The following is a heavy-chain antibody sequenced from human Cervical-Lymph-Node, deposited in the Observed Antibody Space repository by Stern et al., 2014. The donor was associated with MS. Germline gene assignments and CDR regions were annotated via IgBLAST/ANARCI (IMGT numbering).Heavy chain of an antibody. CDR2: IYHRGST. CDR1: GGSISSGGYF. Sequence: QVQLQESGPGLVKPSQTLSLTCTVSGGSISSGGYFWSWIRQHPGKGLERIGYIYHRGSTSYNPSLKSPVIISVDTSKHQLSLNLSSVTAADTAVYYCARKGAIVPAAIENWFDSWGQGTLVTVSS. J-gene: IGHJ5*01. D-gene: IGHD2-2*01. CDR3: ARKGAIVPAAIENWFDS. V-gene: IGHV4-31*01.